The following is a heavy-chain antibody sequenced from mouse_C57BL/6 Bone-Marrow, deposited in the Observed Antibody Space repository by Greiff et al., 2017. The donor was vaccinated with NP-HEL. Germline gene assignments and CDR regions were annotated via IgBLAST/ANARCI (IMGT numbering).Heavy chain of an antibody. V-gene: IGHV3-6*01. CDR2: ISYDGSN. CDR3: ARNRGPLYAMDY. Sequence: EVQRVESGPGLVKPSQSLSLTCSVTGYSITSGYYWNWIRQFPGNKLEWMGYISYDGSNNYNPSLKNRISITRDTSKNQFFLKLNSVTTEDTATYYCARNRGPLYAMDYWGQGTSVTVSS. D-gene: IGHD3-3*01. J-gene: IGHJ4*01. CDR1: GYSITSGYY.